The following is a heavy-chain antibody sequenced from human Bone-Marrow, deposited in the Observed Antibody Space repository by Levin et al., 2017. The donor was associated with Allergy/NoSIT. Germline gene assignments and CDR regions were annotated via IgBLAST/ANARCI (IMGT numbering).Heavy chain of an antibody. V-gene: IGHV3-7*01. CDR2: LNQDGSVK. CDR1: GFTFSRHW. J-gene: IGHJ4*02. D-gene: IGHD7-27*01. CDR3: ARLMGTSTIYDY. Sequence: GESLKISCAASGFTFSRHWMSWVRQAPGKGLEWVASLNQDGSVKYHVDSVKGRFTISRDNAENSLYLQISSLTLEDTAVYYCARLMGTSTIYDYWGQGTLVTVSS.